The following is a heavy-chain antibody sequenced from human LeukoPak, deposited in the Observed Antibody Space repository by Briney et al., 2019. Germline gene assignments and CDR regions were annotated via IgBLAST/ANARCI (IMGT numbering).Heavy chain of an antibody. CDR2: ISAYNGNT. V-gene: IGHV1-18*01. CDR1: GYTFTSYG. J-gene: IGHJ5*02. Sequence: ASVKVSCKASGYTFTSYGISWVRQAPGQGLEWMGWISAYNGNTNYAQKLQGRVTMTTDTSTSTAYMELRSLRSDDTAVYYCARGGVGVVTANNWFDPGGQGTLVTVSS. CDR3: ARGGVGVVTANNWFDP. D-gene: IGHD2-21*02.